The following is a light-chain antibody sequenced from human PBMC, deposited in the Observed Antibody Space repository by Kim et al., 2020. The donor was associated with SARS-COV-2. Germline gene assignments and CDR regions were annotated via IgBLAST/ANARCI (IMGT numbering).Light chain of an antibody. CDR1: SSDVGSYNL. Sequence: QSALTQPASVSGSPGQSITISCTGTSSDVGSYNLVSWYQQHPGKVPKLMIYEVSKRPSGVSNRFSGSKSDNTASLTISGLQAEDEADYYCCSYAGSSTLYVVFGGGTQLTVL. CDR3: CSYAGSSTLYVV. V-gene: IGLV2-23*02. CDR2: EVS. J-gene: IGLJ2*01.